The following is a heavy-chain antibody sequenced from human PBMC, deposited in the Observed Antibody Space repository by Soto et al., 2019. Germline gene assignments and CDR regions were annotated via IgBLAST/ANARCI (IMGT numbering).Heavy chain of an antibody. J-gene: IGHJ6*02. CDR2: INHSGST. CDR1: GGSFSGYY. Sequence: PSETLSLTCAVYGGSFSGYYWSWIRQPPGKGLEWIGEINHSGSTNYNPSLKSRVTISVDTSKNQFSLKLSSVTAADTAVYYCARGGLRLLERDPYSSSWGGEYYYYGMDVWGQGTTVTSP. V-gene: IGHV4-34*01. CDR3: ARGGLRLLERDPYSSSWGGEYYYYGMDV. D-gene: IGHD6-13*01.